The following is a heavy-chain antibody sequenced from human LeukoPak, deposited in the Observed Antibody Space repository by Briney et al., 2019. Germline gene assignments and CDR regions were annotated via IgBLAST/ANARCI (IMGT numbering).Heavy chain of an antibody. V-gene: IGHV1-24*01. D-gene: IGHD3-16*01. CDR1: GYNLIEFA. J-gene: IGHJ4*02. Sequence: ASVKVSCKVSGYNLIEFAMHWVRQAPGKGLEWMGGFDPEDNTIIYAQKFKGRVTVTEDTSADIAYMELTSLRSDDTAVYYCATDLRVVTPPVMRIWGQGTLVTVSS. CDR3: ATDLRVVTPPVMRI. CDR2: FDPEDNTI.